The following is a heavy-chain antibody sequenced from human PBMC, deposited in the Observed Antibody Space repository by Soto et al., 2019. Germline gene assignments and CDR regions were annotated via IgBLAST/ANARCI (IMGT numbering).Heavy chain of an antibody. D-gene: IGHD6-19*01. V-gene: IGHV1-69*02. CDR3: AVLAVAAQRYAFDI. CDR1: GGTFSSYT. J-gene: IGHJ3*02. Sequence: QVQLVQSGAEVKKPGSSVKVSCKASGGTFSSYTISWVRQAPGQGLEWMGRIIPILGIANYAQKFQGRVTITADKSTSTAYMELSSPRSEDTAVYYCAVLAVAAQRYAFDIWGQGTMVTVSS. CDR2: IIPILGIA.